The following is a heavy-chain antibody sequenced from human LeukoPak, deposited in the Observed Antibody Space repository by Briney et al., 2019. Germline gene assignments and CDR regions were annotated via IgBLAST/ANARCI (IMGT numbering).Heavy chain of an antibody. CDR2: IYYGGST. D-gene: IGHD5-18*01. CDR1: GGSISSYY. Sequence: EPSETLSLTCTVSGGSISSYYWSWIRQPPGKGLEWSGYIYYGGSTNYNPSLKSRVTISVDTSKNPFSLKLSSVTAADTAVYYSARHRIQLDYWGQGTLITVSS. CDR3: ARHRIQLDY. J-gene: IGHJ4*02. V-gene: IGHV4-59*08.